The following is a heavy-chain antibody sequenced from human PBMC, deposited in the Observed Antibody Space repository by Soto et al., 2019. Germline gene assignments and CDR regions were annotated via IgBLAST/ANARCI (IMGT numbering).Heavy chain of an antibody. CDR1: GLTFSDYG. CDR2: ISYDGSFV. Sequence: GGSLRLSCVVSGLTFSDYGFHWVRQAPGKGLDWMAAISYDGSFVYYADSVRGRFTISRDNSRNTLDLQMNTLRHEDTAVYYCAKERGRNRNFAMDVWGQGTSVTVSS. D-gene: IGHD1-1*01. CDR3: AKERGRNRNFAMDV. J-gene: IGHJ6*02. V-gene: IGHV3-30*18.